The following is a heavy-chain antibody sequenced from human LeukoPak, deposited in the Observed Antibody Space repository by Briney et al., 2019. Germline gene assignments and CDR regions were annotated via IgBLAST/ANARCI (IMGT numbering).Heavy chain of an antibody. V-gene: IGHV3-11*01. CDR2: ISSSGGTI. Sequence: PGGSLRLSCAASGFTFSDYYMSWIRQAPGKGLEWVSYISSSGGTIYYADSVKGRFTISRDNAKNSLYPQMNSLRAEDTAVYYCASRPPGSGSSTDYWGQGTLVTVSS. CDR1: GFTFSDYY. J-gene: IGHJ4*02. CDR3: ASRPPGSGSSTDY. D-gene: IGHD3-10*01.